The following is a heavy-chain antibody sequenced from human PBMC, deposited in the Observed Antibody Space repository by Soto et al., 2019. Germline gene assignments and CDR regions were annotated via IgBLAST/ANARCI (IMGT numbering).Heavy chain of an antibody. Sequence: QVQLQESGPGLVKPSETLSLTCTVSGGSVSSGSYYWTWIRQPPGKGLEWIGHIYYSGSTKYNPSLKSRVTISVDTSKNQFSLNLSSVTAADTAVYFCARGGVASYYYYGMDVWGQGTTVTVSS. J-gene: IGHJ6*02. V-gene: IGHV4-61*01. CDR2: IYYSGST. D-gene: IGHD5-12*01. CDR1: GGSVSSGSYY. CDR3: ARGGVASYYYYGMDV.